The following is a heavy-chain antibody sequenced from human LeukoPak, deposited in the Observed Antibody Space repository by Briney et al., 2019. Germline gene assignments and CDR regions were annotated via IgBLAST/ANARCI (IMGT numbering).Heavy chain of an antibody. Sequence: SVKVSCKASGGTFSSYAISWVRQAPGQGLEWMGGIIPIFGTANYAQKFQGRVTITADESTSTAHMELSSLRSEDTAVYYCATRYCSSTSCYPKYYYYYGMDVWGQGTTVTVSS. CDR2: IIPIFGTA. D-gene: IGHD2-2*01. J-gene: IGHJ6*02. CDR1: GGTFSSYA. V-gene: IGHV1-69*01. CDR3: ATRYCSSTSCYPKYYYYYGMDV.